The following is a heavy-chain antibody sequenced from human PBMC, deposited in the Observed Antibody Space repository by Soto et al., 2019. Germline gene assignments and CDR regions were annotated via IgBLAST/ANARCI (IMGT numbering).Heavy chain of an antibody. D-gene: IGHD3-9*01. J-gene: IGHJ4*02. Sequence: ASVKVSCKASGYTFTSYAMHWVRQAPGQRLEWMGWINAGNGNTKYSQKFQGRVTITRDTSASTAYMELSSLRSEDTAVYYCARDLDDILTGYSLTFDYWGQGTLVTVSS. CDR1: GYTFTSYA. V-gene: IGHV1-3*01. CDR3: ARDLDDILTGYSLTFDY. CDR2: INAGNGNT.